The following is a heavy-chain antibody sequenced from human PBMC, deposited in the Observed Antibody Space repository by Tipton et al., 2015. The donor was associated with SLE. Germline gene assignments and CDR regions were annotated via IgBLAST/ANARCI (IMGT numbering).Heavy chain of an antibody. CDR1: GFTFSAYA. CDR2: ISSNGGST. J-gene: IGHJ4*02. D-gene: IGHD3-10*01. Sequence: SLRLSCAASGFTFSAYAIHWVRQAPGKGLEYVSTISSNGGSTYYADSVKGRFTISRDNSKNTLYLQMSGLRPEDTAVYYCAREKYGTGSLDYWGQGALVTVSS. CDR3: AREKYGTGSLDY. V-gene: IGHV3-64*02.